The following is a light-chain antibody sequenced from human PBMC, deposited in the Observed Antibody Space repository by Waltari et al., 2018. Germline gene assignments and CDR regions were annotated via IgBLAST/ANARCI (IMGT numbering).Light chain of an antibody. J-gene: IGKJ5*01. CDR3: QQRHNWPVT. Sequence: EIVLTQSPATLSLSPGARAALSCRARQAISSSLARYQQKPGQAPRLLIYDASSRATGIPARFSGSGSGTDFTLTISSLEPEDFAVYYCQQRHNWPVTFGQGTRLEIK. CDR1: QAISSS. CDR2: DAS. V-gene: IGKV3-11*01.